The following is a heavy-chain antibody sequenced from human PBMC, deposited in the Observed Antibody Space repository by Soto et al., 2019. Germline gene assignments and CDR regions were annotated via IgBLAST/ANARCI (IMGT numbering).Heavy chain of an antibody. CDR1: GYTFSDHD. CDR3: ARVGGNWNDDYFDY. D-gene: IGHD1-1*01. V-gene: IGHV1-8*01. Sequence: QVQLVQSGAEVKKPGASVKVSCKASGYTFSDHDINWVRQASGQGPEWLGWMNPNSGDTGYAQNFKGRVNMNRETYKRTAYMELSSLRSEDTDVYYCARVGGNWNDDYFDYWGQGTLVKVSS. J-gene: IGHJ4*02. CDR2: MNPNSGDT.